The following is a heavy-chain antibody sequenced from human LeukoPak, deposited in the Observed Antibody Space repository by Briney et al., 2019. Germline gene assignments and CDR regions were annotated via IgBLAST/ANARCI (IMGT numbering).Heavy chain of an antibody. CDR1: GGTFSSYG. Sequence: SVKVSCKASGGTFSSYGISWVRQAPGQGLEWMGGIIPLLGTPSYAQKLQGRVTITADKSTTTASMELSSLRSEDTAVYYCATDRRGYFDYWGQGTLVTVSS. CDR2: IIPLLGTP. J-gene: IGHJ4*02. CDR3: ATDRRGYFDY. V-gene: IGHV1-69*10.